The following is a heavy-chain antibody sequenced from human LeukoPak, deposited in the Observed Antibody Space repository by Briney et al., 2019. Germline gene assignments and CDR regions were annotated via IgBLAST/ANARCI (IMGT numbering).Heavy chain of an antibody. D-gene: IGHD4-23*01. CDR1: GFTVSGNY. Sequence: GGSLRLSCAASGFTVSGNYMSWVRQAPGKGLEWVSVIYSGGSIYYADSVKGRFIISRDNSKNTLYLHMNSLRAEDTAVYYCARGDITVVGYFDYWGQETLVTVSS. V-gene: IGHV3-66*01. CDR2: IYSGGSI. J-gene: IGHJ4*02. CDR3: ARGDITVVGYFDY.